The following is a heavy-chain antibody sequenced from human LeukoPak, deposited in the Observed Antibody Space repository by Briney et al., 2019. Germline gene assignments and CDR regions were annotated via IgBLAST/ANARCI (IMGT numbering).Heavy chain of an antibody. CDR3: ANHLACGSTSCPPFDY. Sequence: PGGSLRLSCAASGFTFSSYAMSWVRQAPWKGLEWVSAISNSGSYIYYADSVKGRFTISRDNAKNSLYLQMNSLRAEDTAVYYCANHLACGSTSCPPFDYWGQGTLVTVSS. CDR1: GFTFSSYA. J-gene: IGHJ4*02. CDR2: ISNSGSYI. D-gene: IGHD2-2*01. V-gene: IGHV3-21*01.